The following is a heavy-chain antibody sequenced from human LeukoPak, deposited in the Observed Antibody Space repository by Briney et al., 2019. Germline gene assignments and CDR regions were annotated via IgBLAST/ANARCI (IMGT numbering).Heavy chain of an antibody. J-gene: IGHJ2*01. D-gene: IGHD2-15*01. CDR3: ARVALGSWYFDL. Sequence: ASVKVSCKASGYTFTTYAISWVRQAPGQGLEWMGWISTCNGNTNYAQKFQGRVTLTTDTSTSTAYMDLRSLRSDDTAVYHCARVALGSWYFDLWGRGTLVTVSS. V-gene: IGHV1-18*01. CDR2: ISTCNGNT. CDR1: GYTFTTYA.